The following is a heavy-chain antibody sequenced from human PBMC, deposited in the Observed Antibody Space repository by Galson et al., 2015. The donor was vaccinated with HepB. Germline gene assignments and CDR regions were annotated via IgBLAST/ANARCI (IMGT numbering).Heavy chain of an antibody. CDR1: GFTFSSYG. CDR2: ISGSGGST. CDR3: ANLPEDYYYYGMDV. Sequence: SLRLSCAASGFTFSSYGMNWVRQAPGKGLEWVSGISGSGGSTYYADSVKGRFTISRDNSKNTLYLQMNSLRAEDTAVYYCANLPEDYYYYGMDVWGQGTTVTASS. J-gene: IGHJ6*02. V-gene: IGHV3-23*01.